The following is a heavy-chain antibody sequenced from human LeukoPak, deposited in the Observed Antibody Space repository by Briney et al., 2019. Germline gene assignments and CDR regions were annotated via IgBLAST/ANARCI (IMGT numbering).Heavy chain of an antibody. J-gene: IGHJ4*02. Sequence: ASVKVSCKASGYTFTSHGISWVRHAPGQRLEWMGWISAYNGNTNYAQKLQGRVTMTTDTSPSTAYMELRSLRSDDTAVYYCARVRIAVAGTSGQADYWGQGTLVTVSS. CDR3: ARVRIAVAGTSGQADY. CDR1: GYTFTSHG. D-gene: IGHD6-19*01. V-gene: IGHV1-18*01. CDR2: ISAYNGNT.